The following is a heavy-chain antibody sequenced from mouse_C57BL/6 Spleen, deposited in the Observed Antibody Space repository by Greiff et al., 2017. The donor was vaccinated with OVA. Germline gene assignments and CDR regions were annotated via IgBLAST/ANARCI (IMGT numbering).Heavy chain of an antibody. J-gene: IGHJ4*01. V-gene: IGHV14-2*01. D-gene: IGHD1-1*01. Sequence: LVESGAELVKPGASVKLSCTASGFNIKDYYMHWVKQRTEQGLEWIGRIDPEDGETKYAPKFQGKATITADTSSNTAYLQLSSLTSEDTAVYYCARFITTVVDYYAMDYWGQGTSVTVSS. CDR2: IDPEDGET. CDR3: ARFITTVVDYYAMDY. CDR1: GFNIKDYY.